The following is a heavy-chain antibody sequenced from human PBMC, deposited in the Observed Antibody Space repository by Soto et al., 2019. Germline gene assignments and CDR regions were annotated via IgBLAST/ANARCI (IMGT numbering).Heavy chain of an antibody. CDR2: IYYSGST. V-gene: IGHV4-30-4*01. CDR3: ARELGGANGFDI. Sequence: SETLSLTCTVSGGSISSGDYYWSWLRQPPGKGLEWIGYIYYSGSTYYNPSLKSRVTISVDTSKNQFSLKLSSVTAADTAVYYCARELGGANGFDIWGQGTMVTVSS. CDR1: GGSISSGDYY. J-gene: IGHJ5*02. D-gene: IGHD1-26*01.